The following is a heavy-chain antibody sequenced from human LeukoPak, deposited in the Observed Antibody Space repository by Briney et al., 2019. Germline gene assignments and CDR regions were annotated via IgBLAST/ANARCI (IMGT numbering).Heavy chain of an antibody. CDR2: IYYSGST. J-gene: IGHJ4*02. CDR1: GGSISSSSYY. D-gene: IGHD3-22*01. CDR3: ARLYYHDSSGYPYFDY. Sequence: ASETLSLTCTVSGGSISSSSYYWGWIRQPPGKGLEWIGSIYYSGSTYYNPSLKSRVTISVDTSKNQFSLKLSSVTAADTAVYYCARLYYHDSSGYPYFDYWGQGTLVTVSS. V-gene: IGHV4-39*01.